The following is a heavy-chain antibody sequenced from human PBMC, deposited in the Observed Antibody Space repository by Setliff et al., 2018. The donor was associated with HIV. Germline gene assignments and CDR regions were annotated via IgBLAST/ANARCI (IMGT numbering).Heavy chain of an antibody. Sequence: GASVKVSCKASGYSFSSLGISWVRQAPGQGLEWMGWISGQIDDTNSADKFQGRVTMTTDTSTSKVYMELRTLRPDDTAVYYCARVPYRSAWFSGGHDAFDVWGQGTMVTVSS. J-gene: IGHJ3*01. CDR3: ARVPYRSAWFSGGHDAFDV. D-gene: IGHD6-19*01. V-gene: IGHV1-18*01. CDR1: GYSFSSLG. CDR2: ISGQIDDT.